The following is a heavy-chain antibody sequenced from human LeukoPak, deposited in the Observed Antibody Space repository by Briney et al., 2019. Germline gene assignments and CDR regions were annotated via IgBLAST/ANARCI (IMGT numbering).Heavy chain of an antibody. J-gene: IGHJ4*02. Sequence: SETLSLTCNVSGGSISSSSYYWGWIRQPPGKGLELIGNIYYSGTTYYNPSLKSRVTISVDTSKTQFSLKMSSVTATDTAVYYCARRRKSNDNWGQGTLVTVSS. CDR1: GGSISSSSYY. CDR3: ARRRKSNDN. D-gene: IGHD1-14*01. CDR2: IYYSGTT. V-gene: IGHV4-39*07.